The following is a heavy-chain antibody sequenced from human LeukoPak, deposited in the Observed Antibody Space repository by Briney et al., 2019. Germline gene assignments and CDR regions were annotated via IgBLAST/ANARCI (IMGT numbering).Heavy chain of an antibody. V-gene: IGHV1-69*04. D-gene: IGHD1-26*01. CDR2: IIPIFGIA. CDR3: ARRGHSGSYLGFDP. Sequence: SVKVSCKASGGTFSSYAISWVRQAPGQGLEWMGRIIPIFGIANYAQRFQGRVTITADKSTSTAYMELSSLRSEDTAVFYCARRGHSGSYLGFDPWGQGTLVTVSS. CDR1: GGTFSSYA. J-gene: IGHJ5*02.